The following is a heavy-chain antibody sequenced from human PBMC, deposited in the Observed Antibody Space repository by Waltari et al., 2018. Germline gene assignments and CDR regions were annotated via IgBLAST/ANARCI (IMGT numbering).Heavy chain of an antibody. CDR3: ARDRRRLVGAKNDAFDI. D-gene: IGHD1-26*01. CDR1: GGSISSSSYY. J-gene: IGHJ3*02. V-gene: IGHV4-39*07. CDR2: IYYSGST. Sequence: QLQLQESGPGLVKPSETLSLTCTVSGGSISSSSYYWGWIRQPPGKGLEWIGSIYYSGSTYYNPSLKSRVTISVDTSKNQFSLKLSSVTAADTAVYYCARDRRRLVGAKNDAFDIWGQGTMVTVSS.